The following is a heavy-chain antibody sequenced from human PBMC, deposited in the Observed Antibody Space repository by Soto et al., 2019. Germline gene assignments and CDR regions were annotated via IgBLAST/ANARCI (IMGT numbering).Heavy chain of an antibody. V-gene: IGHV1-46*01. Sequence: QVQLVQSGAEVKKPGASVKISCKASGYTFTSYYIHWVRQAPGQGLEWMGIINPSDGRTTYAQGFQGRVTMTRDTSTSTVYMQLGSLRSEDTAVYYCARVGELGPHNYWGQGTLVTVSS. CDR2: INPSDGRT. CDR1: GYTFTSYY. D-gene: IGHD3-10*01. J-gene: IGHJ4*02. CDR3: ARVGELGPHNY.